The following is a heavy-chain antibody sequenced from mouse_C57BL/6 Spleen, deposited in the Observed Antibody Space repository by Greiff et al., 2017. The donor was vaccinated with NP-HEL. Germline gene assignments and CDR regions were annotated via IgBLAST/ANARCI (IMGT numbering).Heavy chain of an antibody. D-gene: IGHD1-1*01. V-gene: IGHV1-64*01. CDR2: IHPNSGST. J-gene: IGHJ2*01. Sequence: VQLQQSGAELVKPGASVKLSCKASGYTFTSYWMHWVKQRPGQGLEWIGMIHPNSGSTNYNEKFKSKATLTVDKSSSTAYMQLSSLTSEDSAVYYCARSFTTVVADYFDYWGQGTTLTVSS. CDR3: ARSFTTVVADYFDY. CDR1: GYTFTSYW.